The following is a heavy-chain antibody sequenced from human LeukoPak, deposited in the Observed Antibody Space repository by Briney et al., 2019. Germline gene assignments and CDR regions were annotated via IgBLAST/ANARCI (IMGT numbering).Heavy chain of an antibody. J-gene: IGHJ4*02. CDR2: ISSEVSNK. CDR3: ARAYGRQAFGSGSYNDY. V-gene: IGHV3-30*04. Sequence: GGSLRLSCAASGFTFSNYAMHWARQAPGKGLEGVAVISSEVSNKYYAASGKGLFTISRDNSKNMLYLKMNRLRAEDTAVYYCARAYGRQAFGSGSYNDYWGQGTLVTVSS. CDR1: GFTFSNYA. D-gene: IGHD3-10*01.